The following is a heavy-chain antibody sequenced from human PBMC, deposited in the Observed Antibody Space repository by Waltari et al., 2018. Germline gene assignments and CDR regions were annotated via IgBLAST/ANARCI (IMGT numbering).Heavy chain of an antibody. V-gene: IGHV3-7*03. Sequence: DVHLVESGGGLVQPGGSLRLSWAASGFSFSGYWMSGVRQAPGGGLEWVANIKQDESEKYYLDSVKGRFTVSRDNARNSLYLQMNNLRAEDTAVYYCARDYDSYFDYWGQGTPVTVSS. J-gene: IGHJ4*02. CDR3: ARDYDSYFDY. CDR1: GFSFSGYW. CDR2: IKQDESEK. D-gene: IGHD3-3*01.